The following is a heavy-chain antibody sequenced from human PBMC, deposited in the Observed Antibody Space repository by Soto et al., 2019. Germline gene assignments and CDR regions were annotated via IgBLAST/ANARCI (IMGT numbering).Heavy chain of an antibody. D-gene: IGHD2-15*01. CDR3: AKDLEGGYCSGGSCYSPDY. Sequence: QVQLVESGGGVVQPGRSLRLSCAASGFTFSSYGMHWVRQAPGKGLEWVAVISYDGSNKYYADSVKGRFTISRDNSKNTLYLQMHSLRAEDTAVYYCAKDLEGGYCSGGSCYSPDYWGQGTLVTVSS. J-gene: IGHJ4*02. CDR1: GFTFSSYG. CDR2: ISYDGSNK. V-gene: IGHV3-30*18.